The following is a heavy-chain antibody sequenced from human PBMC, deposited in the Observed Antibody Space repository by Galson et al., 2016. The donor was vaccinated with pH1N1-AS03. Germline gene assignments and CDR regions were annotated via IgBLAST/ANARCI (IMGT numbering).Heavy chain of an antibody. Sequence: SLRLSCAVSGFTLSNAWMTWARQAPGKGLEYVGRIESRAAGGTTDYAAPVKGRFSISRDDSKNTLYLQMKSLKTEDTAVYYCSVRDFDWGQGTLVTVSS. CDR1: GFTLSNAW. CDR3: SVRDFD. J-gene: IGHJ4*02. V-gene: IGHV3-15*04. D-gene: IGHD3-10*01. CDR2: IESRAAGGTT.